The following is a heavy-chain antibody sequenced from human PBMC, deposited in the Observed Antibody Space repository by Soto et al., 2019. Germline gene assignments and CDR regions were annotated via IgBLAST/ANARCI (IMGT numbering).Heavy chain of an antibody. CDR3: ARADDSSGYFSLDY. J-gene: IGHJ4*02. CDR2: IYYSGST. CDR1: GGSISSYY. D-gene: IGHD3-22*01. Sequence: SETLSLTCTVSGGSISSYYWSWIRQPPGKGLEWIGYIYYSGSTNYNPSLKGRVTISVDTSKNQFSLKLSSVTAADTAVYYCARADDSSGYFSLDYWGQGTLVTVSS. V-gene: IGHV4-59*01.